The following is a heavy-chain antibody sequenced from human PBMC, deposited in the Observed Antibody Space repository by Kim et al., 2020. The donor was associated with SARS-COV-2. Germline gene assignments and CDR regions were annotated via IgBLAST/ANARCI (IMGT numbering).Heavy chain of an antibody. D-gene: IGHD6-13*01. CDR2: MNPNSGNT. Sequence: ASVKVSCKASGYTFTSYDINWVRQATGQGLEWMGWMNPNSGNTGYAQKFQGRVTMTRNTSISTAYMELSSLRSEDTAVYYCARGGYSSSWYGYYYYYYYMDVWGKGTTVTVSS. CDR1: GYTFTSYD. J-gene: IGHJ6*03. V-gene: IGHV1-8*01. CDR3: ARGGYSSSWYGYYYYYYYMDV.